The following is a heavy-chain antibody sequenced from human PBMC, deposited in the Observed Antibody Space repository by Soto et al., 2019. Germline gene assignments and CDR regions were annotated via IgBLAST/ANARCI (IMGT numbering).Heavy chain of an antibody. J-gene: IGHJ4*02. Sequence: SVKVSCKASGFTFTSSAVHWVRQARGQRLEWIGWIVVGSGNTNYAQKFQERVTITRDMSTSTAYMELSSLRSEDTAVYYCAAGSIAVAGSRFDYWGQGTLVTVSS. D-gene: IGHD6-19*01. CDR2: IVVGSGNT. CDR3: AAGSIAVAGSRFDY. CDR1: GFTFTSSA. V-gene: IGHV1-58*01.